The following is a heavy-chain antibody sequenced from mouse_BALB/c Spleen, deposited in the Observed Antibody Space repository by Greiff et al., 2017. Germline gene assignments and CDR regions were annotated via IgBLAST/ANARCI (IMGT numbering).Heavy chain of an antibody. J-gene: IGHJ3*01. CDR3: ARQSYGFAY. Sequence: EVKVVESGGGLVQPGGSLKLSCAASGFTFSSYTMSWVRQTPEKRLEWVAYISNGGGSTYYPDTVKGRFTISRDNAKNTLYLQMSSLKSEDTAMYYCARQSYGFAYWGQGTLVTVSA. V-gene: IGHV5-12-2*01. D-gene: IGHD1-1*01. CDR2: ISNGGGST. CDR1: GFTFSSYT.